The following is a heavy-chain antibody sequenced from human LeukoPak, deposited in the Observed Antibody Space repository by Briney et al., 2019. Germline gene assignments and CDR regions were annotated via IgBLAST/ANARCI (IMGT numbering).Heavy chain of an antibody. CDR3: ARDRANWFDP. Sequence: SEALSLTCTVSGGSISSYYWSWIRQPPGKGLEWIGYIYYSGSTNYNPSLKSRVTISEDTSKNQFSLKLSSVTAADTAVYYCARDRANWFDPWGQGTLVTVSS. J-gene: IGHJ5*02. V-gene: IGHV4-59*01. CDR2: IYYSGST. CDR1: GGSISSYY.